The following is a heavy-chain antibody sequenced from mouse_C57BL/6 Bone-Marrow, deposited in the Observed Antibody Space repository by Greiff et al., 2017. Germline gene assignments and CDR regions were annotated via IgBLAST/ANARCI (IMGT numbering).Heavy chain of an antibody. CDR1: GYTFTSYW. V-gene: IGHV1-59*01. D-gene: IGHD2-3*01. Sequence: QVQLQQPGAELVRPGTSVKLSCKASGYTFTSYWMHWVKQRPGQGLEWIGVIDPSDSYTNYNQKFKGKATLTVDTSSSTAYMQLSSLTSEDSAVYDCASRDGYYWFAYWGQGTLVTVSA. J-gene: IGHJ3*01. CDR3: ASRDGYYWFAY. CDR2: IDPSDSYT.